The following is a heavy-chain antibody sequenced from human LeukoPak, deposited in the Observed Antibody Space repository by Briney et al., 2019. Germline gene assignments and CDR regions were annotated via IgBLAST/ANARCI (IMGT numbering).Heavy chain of an antibody. J-gene: IGHJ3*01. V-gene: IGHV1-69*13. Sequence: ASVKVSCTASGGTFSSYIITWARQAPGQGLEWMGRIIPIFGTPDYAQKFQGRVTITADESTSTAYMELSRLRFEDTAVYYCARQGYTNNLGGYFGDKDDGFDLWGQGTMVTVSS. D-gene: IGHD3-9*01. CDR1: GGTFSSYI. CDR3: ARQGYTNNLGGYFGDKDDGFDL. CDR2: IIPIFGTP.